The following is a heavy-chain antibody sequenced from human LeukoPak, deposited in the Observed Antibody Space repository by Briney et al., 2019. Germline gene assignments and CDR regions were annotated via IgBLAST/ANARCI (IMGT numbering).Heavy chain of an antibody. CDR1: GYTFTSYY. CDR2: INPSGGST. CDR3: ATIFGVVIPFQH. D-gene: IGHD3-3*01. J-gene: IGHJ1*01. Sequence: GASVKVSCKASGYTFTSYYMHWVRQAPGQGLEWMGIINPSGGSTSYAQKFQGRVTMTRDTSTSTVYMELSSLRSEDTAVYYCATIFGVVIPFQHWGQGTLVTVSS. V-gene: IGHV1-46*01.